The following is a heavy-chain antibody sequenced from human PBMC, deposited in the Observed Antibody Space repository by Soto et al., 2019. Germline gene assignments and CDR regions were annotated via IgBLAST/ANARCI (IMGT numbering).Heavy chain of an antibody. CDR1: GFTFSSYA. D-gene: IGHD3-10*01. CDR2: ISGSGGST. J-gene: IGHJ4*02. Sequence: EVQLLESGGGLVQPGGSLRLSCAASGFTFSSYAMSWVRQAPGKGLEWVSAISGSGGSTYYADSVTGRFTISRDNSKNTLYLQRNSLRAEDTAVYYCAKDHYYGSGSYYNVVGYFDYWGQGTLVTVSS. CDR3: AKDHYYGSGSYYNVVGYFDY. V-gene: IGHV3-23*01.